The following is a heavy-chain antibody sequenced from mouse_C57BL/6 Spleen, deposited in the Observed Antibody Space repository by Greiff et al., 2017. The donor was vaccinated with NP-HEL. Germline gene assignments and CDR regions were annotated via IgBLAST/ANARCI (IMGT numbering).Heavy chain of an antibody. Sequence: EVQLVESEGGLVQPGSSMKLSCTASGFTFSDYYMAWVRQVPEKGLEWVANINYDGSSTYYLDSLKSRFIISRDNAKNILYLQMSSLKSEDTATYYCARDRDYGAVYAMDYWGQGTSVTVSS. CDR1: GFTFSDYY. CDR3: ARDRDYGAVYAMDY. CDR2: INYDGSST. D-gene: IGHD2-4*01. J-gene: IGHJ4*01. V-gene: IGHV5-16*01.